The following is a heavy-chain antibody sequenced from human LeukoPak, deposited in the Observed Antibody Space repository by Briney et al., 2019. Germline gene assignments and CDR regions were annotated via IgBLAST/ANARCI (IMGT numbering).Heavy chain of an antibody. CDR2: TNTANGNT. V-gene: IGHV1-3*02. Sequence: ASVKVSCTASGYSFTSYVMHWVRQAPGQRLEWMGWTNTANGNTKYSQEFQGRVTITRDTSASTAHMELSSLRSEDMAVYYCARGIAAANTDGYYGIDVWGQGTTVTVSS. CDR3: ARGIAAANTDGYYGIDV. J-gene: IGHJ6*02. D-gene: IGHD6-13*01. CDR1: GYSFTSYV.